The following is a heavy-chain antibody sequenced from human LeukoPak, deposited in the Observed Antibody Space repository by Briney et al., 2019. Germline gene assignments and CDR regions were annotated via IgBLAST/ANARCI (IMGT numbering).Heavy chain of an antibody. D-gene: IGHD5-24*01. J-gene: IGHJ6*02. Sequence: SETLSLTCTVSGGSISSGSFYWSWIRQPAGKGLEWIGRIYTSGSTNYNPSLKSRVTISVDTSKNQFSLRVSSVTAADTAVYYRATGAAGWLQLPGYGMDVWGQGTTVTVSS. CDR1: GGSISSGSFY. CDR3: ATGAAGWLQLPGYGMDV. CDR2: IYTSGST. V-gene: IGHV4-61*02.